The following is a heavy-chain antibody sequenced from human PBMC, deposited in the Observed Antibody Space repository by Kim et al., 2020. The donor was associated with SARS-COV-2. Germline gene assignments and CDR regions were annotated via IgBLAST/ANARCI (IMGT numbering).Heavy chain of an antibody. D-gene: IGHD6-13*01. CDR3: AKDKSSSWYFLVDYYYMDV. Sequence: GGSLRLSCAASGFTFSSYGMHWVRQAPGKGLEWVAVISYDGSNKYYADSVKGRFTISRDNSKNTLYLQMNSLRAEDTAVYYCAKDKSSSWYFLVDYYYMDVWGKGTTVTVSS. CDR1: GFTFSSYG. J-gene: IGHJ6*03. CDR2: ISYDGSNK. V-gene: IGHV3-30*18.